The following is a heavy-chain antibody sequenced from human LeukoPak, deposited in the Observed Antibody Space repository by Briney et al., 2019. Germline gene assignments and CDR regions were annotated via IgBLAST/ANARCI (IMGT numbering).Heavy chain of an antibody. D-gene: IGHD3-22*01. V-gene: IGHV3-53*01. Sequence: PGGSLRLSCAASGFTFSSYWMHWVRQAPGKGLEWVSVIYSGGSTYYADSVKGRFTISRDNSKNTLYLQMNSLRAKDTAVYYCARGSSGYYNYWGQGTLVTVSS. CDR3: ARGSSGYYNY. J-gene: IGHJ4*02. CDR2: IYSGGST. CDR1: GFTFSSYW.